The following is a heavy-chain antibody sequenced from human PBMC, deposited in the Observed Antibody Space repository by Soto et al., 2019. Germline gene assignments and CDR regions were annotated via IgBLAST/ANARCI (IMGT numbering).Heavy chain of an antibody. V-gene: IGHV3-30-3*01. J-gene: IGHJ6*02. Sequence: GGSLRLSCAASGFTFSSYAMHWVRQAPGKGLEWVAVISYDGSNKYYADSVKGRFTISRDNSKNTLYLQMNSLRAEDTAVYYCARDSKEGVVVTIYYYYYGMDVWGQGTTVTVSS. CDR3: ARDSKEGVVVTIYYYYYGMDV. D-gene: IGHD3-22*01. CDR1: GFTFSSYA. CDR2: ISYDGSNK.